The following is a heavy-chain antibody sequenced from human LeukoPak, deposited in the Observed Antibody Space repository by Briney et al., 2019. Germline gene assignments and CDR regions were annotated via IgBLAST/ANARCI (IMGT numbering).Heavy chain of an antibody. CDR1: GFTFSRYV. CDR2: ISASDATT. J-gene: IGHJ4*02. CDR3: VTRGTTATKYIEH. D-gene: IGHD1-1*01. Sequence: PGGSLRLSCAASGFTFSRYVMSWVRQAPGKGLEWVSTISASDATTYYADSVKGRFTTSRDNSKNTLHLQMNSLRVEDTAVYYCVTRGTTATKYIEHWGQGTLVTVSS. V-gene: IGHV3-23*01.